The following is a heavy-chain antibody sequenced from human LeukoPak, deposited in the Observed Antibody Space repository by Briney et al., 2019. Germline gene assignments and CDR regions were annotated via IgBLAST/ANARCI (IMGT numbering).Heavy chain of an antibody. V-gene: IGHV4-39*02. CDR2: IYYSGTT. CDR3: ARYHRVDCSFDL. Sequence: PSQSLSLAWTLACDSVTSSTYGSGWVRRPAGKGLGWIVSIYYSGTTYSHPPLKSHFIICVDTTKNPFSRMLRPRTAASTVVCYCARYHRVDCSFDLWGQGALVTVSS. J-gene: IGHJ5*02. D-gene: IGHD2-21*01. CDR1: CDSVTSSTYG.